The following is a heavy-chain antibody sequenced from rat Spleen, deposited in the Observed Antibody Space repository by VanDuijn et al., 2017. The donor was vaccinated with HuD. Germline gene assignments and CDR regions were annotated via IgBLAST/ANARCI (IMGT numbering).Heavy chain of an antibody. Sequence: EVQLVESDGGLVQPGRSLKLSCAASGFSFSDYYMAWVRQAPTKGLEWVATNRHDGSSTYYRDSVKGRFTISRDNAKNTLYLQMDSLRSEDTATYYCTTDRLGADYFDYWGQGVMVTVSS. CDR2: NRHDGSST. J-gene: IGHJ2*01. CDR3: TTDRLGADYFDY. V-gene: IGHV5-20*01. D-gene: IGHD5-1*01. CDR1: GFSFSDYY.